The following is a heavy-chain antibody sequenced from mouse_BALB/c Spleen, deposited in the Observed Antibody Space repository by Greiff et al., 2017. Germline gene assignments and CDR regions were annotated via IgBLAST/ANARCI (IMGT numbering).Heavy chain of an antibody. CDR2: IWAGGST. V-gene: IGHV2-9*02. Sequence: QVQLMESGPGLVAPSQSLSITCTVSGFSLTSYGVHWVRQPPGKGLEWLGVIWAGGSTNYNSALMSRLSISKDNSKSQVFLKMNSLQTDDTAMYYCARVPNYYGSSWFAYWGQGTLVTVSA. J-gene: IGHJ3*01. CDR1: GFSLTSYG. CDR3: ARVPNYYGSSWFAY. D-gene: IGHD1-1*01.